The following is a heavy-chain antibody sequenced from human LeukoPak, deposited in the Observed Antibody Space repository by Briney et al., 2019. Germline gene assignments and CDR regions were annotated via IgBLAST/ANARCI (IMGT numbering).Heavy chain of an antibody. CDR1: GGSISSYY. J-gene: IGHJ6*04. CDR3: ARGKRHYDFWSGYSPMDV. V-gene: IGHV4-34*01. D-gene: IGHD3-3*01. CDR2: INHSGST. Sequence: PSETLSLTCTVSGGSISSYYWSWIRQPPGKGLEWIGEINHSGSTNYNPSLKSRVTISVDTSKNQFSLKLSSVTAADTAVYYCARGKRHYDFWSGYSPMDVWGKGTTVTVSS.